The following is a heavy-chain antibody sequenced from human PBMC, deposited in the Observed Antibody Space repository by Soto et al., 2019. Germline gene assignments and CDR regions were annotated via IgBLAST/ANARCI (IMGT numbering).Heavy chain of an antibody. D-gene: IGHD2-8*01. V-gene: IGHV4-38-2*02. J-gene: IGHJ4*02. CDR3: ARDRDCTNGVCRSLFDY. CDR2: IYHSGST. CDR1: GYSISSGYY. Sequence: PSETLSLTCAVSGYSISSGYYWGWIRQPPGKGLEWIGSIYHSGSTYYNPSLKSRVTISVDTSKNQFSLKLSSVTAADTAVYYRARDRDCTNGVCRSLFDYWGQGTLVTAPQ.